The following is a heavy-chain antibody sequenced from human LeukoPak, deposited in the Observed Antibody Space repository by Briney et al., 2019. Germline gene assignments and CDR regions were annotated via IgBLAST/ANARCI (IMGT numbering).Heavy chain of an antibody. V-gene: IGHV3-30*09. Sequence: GGSLRLSCAASGFTFRSSAMHWVRQAPGKGLEWVAVTSYDGRNKYYADSAKGRFAISRDNSKNTLYLQMNSLRPEDTAVYYCARDGYGLDTPMVSTNFDYWGQGTLVTVSS. D-gene: IGHD5-18*01. CDR2: TSYDGRNK. J-gene: IGHJ4*02. CDR3: ARDGYGLDTPMVSTNFDY. CDR1: GFTFRSSA.